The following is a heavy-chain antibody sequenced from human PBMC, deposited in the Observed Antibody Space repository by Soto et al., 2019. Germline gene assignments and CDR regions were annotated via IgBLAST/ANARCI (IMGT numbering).Heavy chain of an antibody. D-gene: IGHD6-13*01. Sequence: GGSLRLSCTASGFTFGDYAMSWFRQAPGKGLEWVGFIRSKAYGGTTEYAASVKGRFTISRDDSKSIAYLQMNSLKTEDTAVYYCTRDWEDWQIAAAGSPYDYWGQGTLVTVSS. CDR3: TRDWEDWQIAAAGSPYDY. V-gene: IGHV3-49*03. CDR1: GFTFGDYA. CDR2: IRSKAYGGTT. J-gene: IGHJ4*02.